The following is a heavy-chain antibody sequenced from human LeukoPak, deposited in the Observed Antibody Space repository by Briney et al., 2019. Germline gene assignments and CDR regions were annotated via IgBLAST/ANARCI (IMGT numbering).Heavy chain of an antibody. CDR1: GFTFSSYS. J-gene: IGHJ4*02. D-gene: IGHD6-6*01. V-gene: IGHV3-21*01. Sequence: GGSLRLSCAASGFTFSSYSMYWVRQAPGKGLEWVSSITSSSSYIYYADSVKGRFTISRDNAKNSLYLQMNSLRAEDTAVYYCAKAADSDSSEDYWGQGTLVTVSS. CDR2: ITSSSSYI. CDR3: AKAADSDSSEDY.